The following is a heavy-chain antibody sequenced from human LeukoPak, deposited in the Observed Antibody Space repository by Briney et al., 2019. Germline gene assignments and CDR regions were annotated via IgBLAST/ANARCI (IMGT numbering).Heavy chain of an antibody. Sequence: PSETLSLTCAVYGGSFSGYYWSWIRQPPGKGLEWIGEINHSGSTNYNPSLKSRVTISSDTSNNQFSLKLTSVTAADTAVYYCARERHGHPFDCWGQGALVTVSS. CDR3: ARERHGHPFDC. CDR1: GGSFSGYY. CDR2: INHSGST. J-gene: IGHJ4*02. V-gene: IGHV4-34*01.